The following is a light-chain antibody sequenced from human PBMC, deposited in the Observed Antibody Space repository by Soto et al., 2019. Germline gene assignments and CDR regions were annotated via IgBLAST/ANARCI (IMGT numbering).Light chain of an antibody. V-gene: IGLV2-23*01. J-gene: IGLJ1*01. Sequence: QSVLAQPASVSGSPGQSITISCTGTSGFVGSFSLVSWFQQHPGKAPKVMISEGHRRPSSVPDRFSGSTSVNSASLTISGLQADAEADYYCCLYIGAATYVFGAGTKGTVL. CDR1: SGFVGSFSL. CDR3: CLYIGAATYV. CDR2: EGH.